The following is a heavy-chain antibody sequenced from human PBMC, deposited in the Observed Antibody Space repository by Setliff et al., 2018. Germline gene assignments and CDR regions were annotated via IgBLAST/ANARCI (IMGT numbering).Heavy chain of an antibody. D-gene: IGHD3-10*01. J-gene: IGHJ6*02. V-gene: IGHV4-34*01. CDR1: GGSFSGYY. Sequence: NPSETLSLTCAVYGGSFSGYYWSWIRQPPGKGLEWIGEINHSGSTNYNPSLKSRVTISVDTSKNQFSLKLSSVTAADAAVYYCARGGLWFGELLWKYYYYGMDVWGQGTTVTVSS. CDR3: ARGGLWFGELLWKYYYYGMDV. CDR2: INHSGST.